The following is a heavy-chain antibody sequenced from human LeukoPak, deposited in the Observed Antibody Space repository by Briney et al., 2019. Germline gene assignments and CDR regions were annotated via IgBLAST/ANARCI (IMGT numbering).Heavy chain of an antibody. Sequence: PSETLSLTCTVSGGSISSYYWSWIRQPAGKGLEWIGRIYTSGSTNYNPSLKSRVTMSVDTSKNQFSLKLSSVTAADTAVYYCARIPYYYGSGSYYNPRFDYWGQGTLVTVSS. D-gene: IGHD3-10*01. J-gene: IGHJ4*02. CDR2: IYTSGST. CDR1: GGSISSYY. CDR3: ARIPYYYGSGSYYNPRFDY. V-gene: IGHV4-4*07.